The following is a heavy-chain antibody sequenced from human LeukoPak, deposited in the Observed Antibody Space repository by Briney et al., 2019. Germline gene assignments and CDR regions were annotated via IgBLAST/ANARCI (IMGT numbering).Heavy chain of an antibody. V-gene: IGHV3-48*01. CDR2: ISSSSSTI. D-gene: IGHD2-21*01. J-gene: IGHJ3*02. Sequence: GGSLRLSCAASGFTFSSYSMNWVRQAPGKGLEWVSYISSSSSTIYYADSVKGRFTISRDNAKNSLYLQMNSLRAEDTAVYYCASFDGVVIAYDAFDIWGQGTMVTVSS. CDR3: ASFDGVVIAYDAFDI. CDR1: GFTFSSYS.